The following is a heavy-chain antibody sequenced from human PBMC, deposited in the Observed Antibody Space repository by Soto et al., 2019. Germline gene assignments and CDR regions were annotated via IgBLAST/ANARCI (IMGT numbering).Heavy chain of an antibody. CDR1: GFTFSSYA. D-gene: IGHD3-22*01. Sequence: GGSLRLSCAASGFTFSSYAMHWVRQAPGKGLEWVAVISYDGSNKYYADSVKGRFTISRDNSKNTLYLQMNSLRAEDTAVYYCERSSLYYDSSGYCNYWGQGTLVTVSS. J-gene: IGHJ4*02. V-gene: IGHV3-30*04. CDR2: ISYDGSNK. CDR3: ERSSLYYDSSGYCNY.